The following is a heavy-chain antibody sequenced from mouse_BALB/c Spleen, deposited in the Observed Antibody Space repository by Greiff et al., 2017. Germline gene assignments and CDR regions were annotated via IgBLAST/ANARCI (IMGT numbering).Heavy chain of an antibody. D-gene: IGHD2-1*01. V-gene: IGHV5-9-3*01. CDR2: ISSGGSYT. CDR3: ARHGDGNYEVWFAY. J-gene: IGHJ3*01. CDR1: GFTFSSYA. Sequence: EVKLMESGGGLVKPGGSLKLSCAASGFTFSSYAMSWVRQTPEKRLEWVATISSGGSYTYYPDSVKGRFTISRDNAKNTLYLQMSSLRSEDTAMYYCARHGDGNYEVWFAYWGQGTLVTVSA.